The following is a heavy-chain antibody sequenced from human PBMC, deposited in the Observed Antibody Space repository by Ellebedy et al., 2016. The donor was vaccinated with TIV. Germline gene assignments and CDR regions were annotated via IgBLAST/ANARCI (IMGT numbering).Heavy chain of an antibody. D-gene: IGHD3-10*01. J-gene: IGHJ6*02. CDR1: GGTFSRIA. Sequence: SVKVSCXATGGTFSRIAISWVRQVPGQGLEWMGGIIPMFPTPNYAQKFQGRVTITADQPTNTAYMELSSLRSDDTALFYCARGYVFLWFGELLSSHYYYGMDVWGQGTTVTVSS. CDR3: ARGYVFLWFGELLSSHYYYGMDV. CDR2: IIPMFPTP. V-gene: IGHV1-69*13.